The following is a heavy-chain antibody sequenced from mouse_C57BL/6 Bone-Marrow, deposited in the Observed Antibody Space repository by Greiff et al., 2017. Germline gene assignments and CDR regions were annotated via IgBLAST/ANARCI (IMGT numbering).Heavy chain of an antibody. V-gene: IGHV5-12*01. Sequence: EVHLVESGGGLVQPGGSLKLSCAASGFTFSDYYMYWVRQTPEKRLEWVAYISNGGGSTYYPDTVKGRFTISRDNAKNTLYLQMSRLKSEDTAMYYCARRGGHYYAMDYWGQGTSVTVSS. CDR3: ARRGGHYYAMDY. J-gene: IGHJ4*01. CDR1: GFTFSDYY. CDR2: ISNGGGST.